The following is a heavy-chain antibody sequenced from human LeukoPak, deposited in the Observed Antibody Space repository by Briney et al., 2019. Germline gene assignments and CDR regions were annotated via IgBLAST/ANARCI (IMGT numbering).Heavy chain of an antibody. Sequence: PGGSLRLSCAASGFTFSSYAMSWVRQAPGKGLEWVSAISGSGGSTYYADSVKGRFTISRDNSKNTLYLQMNSLRAEDTAVYYCASPXGYYDSSGYYTWGQGTLVTVSS. CDR1: GFTFSSYA. CDR3: ASPXGYYDSSGYYT. V-gene: IGHV3-23*01. CDR2: ISGSGGST. J-gene: IGHJ5*02. D-gene: IGHD3-22*01.